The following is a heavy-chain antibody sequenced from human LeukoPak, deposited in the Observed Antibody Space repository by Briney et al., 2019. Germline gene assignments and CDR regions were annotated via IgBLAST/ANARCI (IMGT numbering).Heavy chain of an antibody. CDR1: GFIVNTNY. D-gene: IGHD4-11*01. Sequence: PGGSLRLSCAASGFIVNTNYMTWVRQAPGRGLEWVSFIYADGNTYYADSVKGRFTISRDNAKNSLLLQMNSLRAEDTAVYYCARGTPTTRDFDYWGQGTLVTVSS. CDR2: IYADGNT. V-gene: IGHV3-53*01. CDR3: ARGTPTTRDFDY. J-gene: IGHJ4*02.